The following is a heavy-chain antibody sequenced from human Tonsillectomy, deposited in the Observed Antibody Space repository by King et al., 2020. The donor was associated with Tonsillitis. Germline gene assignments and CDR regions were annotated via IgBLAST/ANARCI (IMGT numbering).Heavy chain of an antibody. Sequence: VQLQQWGAGLLKPSETLSLTCAVYGGSFSGYYWSWIRQPPGKGLEWIGEIDHSGSTNYNPSLKSRVIISVDPSKNQFSLKVTSVTAADTAVYYCASLSSDSWGQGTLVTVSS. CDR1: GGSFSGYY. CDR3: ASLSSDS. J-gene: IGHJ5*01. V-gene: IGHV4-34*01. CDR2: IDHSGST.